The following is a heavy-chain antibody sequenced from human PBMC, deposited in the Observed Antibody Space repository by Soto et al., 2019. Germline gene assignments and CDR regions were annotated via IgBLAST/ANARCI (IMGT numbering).Heavy chain of an antibody. CDR3: AKGRGALAVVSNWFDP. CDR1: GFTFEDSA. V-gene: IGHV3-9*03. CDR2: INWNSGSV. Sequence: EVQLVESGGGLVQPGRSLRLSCAAFGFTFEDSAMHWIRQTPGKGLEWVAGINWNSGSVGYADSVKGRFSISRDNANNSLFLQMDSVRAEDMALYYCAKGRGALAVVSNWFDPWGQGTLVTVSS. J-gene: IGHJ5*02. D-gene: IGHD6-19*01.